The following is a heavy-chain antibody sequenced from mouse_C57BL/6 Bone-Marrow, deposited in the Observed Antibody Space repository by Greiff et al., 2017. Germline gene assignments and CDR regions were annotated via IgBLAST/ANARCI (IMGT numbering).Heavy chain of an antibody. Sequence: VQLQQSGPELVKPGASVKMSCKASGYTFTDYYMHWVKQSPGQSLDWIGYIYPNNGGTNYNQKFKGKATLTVNKSSSTAYMELRSLTSEDSAAYYYARRNSLIATDAIDYWGQGTSVTVSS. V-gene: IGHV1-22*01. CDR2: IYPNNGGT. D-gene: IGHD1-1*01. CDR1: GYTFTDYY. CDR3: ARRNSLIATDAIDY. J-gene: IGHJ4*01.